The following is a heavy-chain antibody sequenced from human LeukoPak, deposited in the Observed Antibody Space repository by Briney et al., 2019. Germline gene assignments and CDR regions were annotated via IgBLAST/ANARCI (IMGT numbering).Heavy chain of an antibody. V-gene: IGHV4-34*01. CDR3: ARVQAVAGLRA. Sequence: SETLSLTCAVYGGSSSGYYWSWIRQPPGKGLEWIGEINHSGSTNYNPSLKSRVTISVDTSKNQFSLKLSSVTAADTAVYYCARVQAVAGLRAWGQGTLVTVSS. CDR2: INHSGST. D-gene: IGHD6-19*01. J-gene: IGHJ5*02. CDR1: GGSSSGYY.